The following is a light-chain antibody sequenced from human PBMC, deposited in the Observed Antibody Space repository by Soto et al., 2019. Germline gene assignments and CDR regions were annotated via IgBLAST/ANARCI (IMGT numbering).Light chain of an antibody. V-gene: IGKV3-20*01. CDR2: GAS. CDR1: QSVSSSF. J-gene: IGKJ1*01. Sequence: EIVLTQSPGTLSLSPGERATLSCRASQSVSSSFLAWYQQKPDQAPRLLIYGASIRATGIPDRFSGSGSGTDFTLTISGLEPDDFAVYYCQQYGSSPWTFGQGTKVEIK. CDR3: QQYGSSPWT.